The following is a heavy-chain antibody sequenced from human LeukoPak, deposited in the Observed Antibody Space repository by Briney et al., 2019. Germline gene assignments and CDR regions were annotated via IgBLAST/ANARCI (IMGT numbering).Heavy chain of an antibody. J-gene: IGHJ4*02. D-gene: IGHD3-10*01. CDR2: ISAYNGNT. V-gene: IGHV1-18*01. CDR3: ARDHGSGSQADY. CDR1: GYTFISYG. Sequence: ASVKVSCKASGYTFISYGISWVRQAPGQGLEWMGWISAYNGNTNYAQKLQGRVTMTTDTSTSTAYMELRSLISDDTAAYYCARDHGSGSQADYWGQGTLVTVSS.